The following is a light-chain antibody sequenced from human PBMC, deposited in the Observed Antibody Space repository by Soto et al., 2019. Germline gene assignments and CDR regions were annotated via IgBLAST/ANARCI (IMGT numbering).Light chain of an antibody. J-gene: IGKJ1*01. CDR3: QQYKNWPPWT. V-gene: IGKV3-15*01. CDR1: QSVSSN. CDR2: GAS. Sequence: EIVMAPSPGTLSVSPGERAPLSCRASQSVSSNLAWYQQKPGQAPRLLIYGASTRATGIPARFSGSGSGTEFTLTISSLQSEDFAVYYGQQYKNWPPWTFGQGTKVDIK.